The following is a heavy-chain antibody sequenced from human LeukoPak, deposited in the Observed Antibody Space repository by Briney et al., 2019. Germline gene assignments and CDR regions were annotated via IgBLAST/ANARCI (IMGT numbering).Heavy chain of an antibody. V-gene: IGHV4-59*01. Sequence: PSETLSLTCTVSGGSISNYYWTWIRQLPGKGLEWIGFISYSGNTNYNPSLKSRVTISLDTSKNQFSLKLISVTAADTAVYYCARVANYYDSSGYYPNDDFGIWGQGTMVTVSS. J-gene: IGHJ3*02. D-gene: IGHD3-22*01. CDR1: GGSISNYY. CDR3: ARVANYYDSSGYYPNDDFGI. CDR2: ISYSGNT.